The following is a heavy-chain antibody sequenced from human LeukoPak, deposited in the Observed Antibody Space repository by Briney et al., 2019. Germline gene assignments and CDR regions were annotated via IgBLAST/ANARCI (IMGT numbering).Heavy chain of an antibody. Sequence: PSETLSLTCAVSGGSISSNTWWTWVRQPPGKGLEWIGEIYHSGSTNYNPSLKSRVTISVDTSKNQFSLKLNSVTAADTAVYFCARRAYSAAYWKHFDYWGQGTLVTVSS. J-gene: IGHJ4*02. V-gene: IGHV4-4*02. CDR1: GGSISSNTW. CDR2: IYHSGST. CDR3: ARRAYSAAYWKHFDY. D-gene: IGHD1-1*01.